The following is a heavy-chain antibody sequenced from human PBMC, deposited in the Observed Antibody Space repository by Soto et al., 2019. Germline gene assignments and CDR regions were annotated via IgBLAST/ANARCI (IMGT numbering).Heavy chain of an antibody. CDR2: ISGSGTT. Sequence: EVKLVESGGGSGQPGGSLRLSCVASGYTFNSHVMNWIRQTPGKGLEWISSISGSGTTKYADSVKGRFTISRDNAHKSIYLEMNSLRVEDTGVYYCARGGIHWGQGALVTVSS. CDR1: GYTFNSHV. V-gene: IGHV3-48*03. CDR3: ARGGIH. D-gene: IGHD6-13*01. J-gene: IGHJ4*02.